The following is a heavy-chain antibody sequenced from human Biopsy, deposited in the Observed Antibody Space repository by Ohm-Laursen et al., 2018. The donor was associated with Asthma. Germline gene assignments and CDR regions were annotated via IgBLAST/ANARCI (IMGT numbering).Heavy chain of an antibody. CDR2: ISWNSGNI. D-gene: IGHD3-22*01. CDR3: AKSADYYDSTDYLVF. CDR1: GFSFDDCA. Sequence: SLRLSCAPSGFSFDDCAMHWVRQAPGKGLEWVSSISWNSGNIDYAVSVKGRFTISRDNAKNSLYLQMQSLRPEDTAFYYCAKSADYYDSTDYLVFWGRGTLVTVSS. J-gene: IGHJ4*01. V-gene: IGHV3-9*01.